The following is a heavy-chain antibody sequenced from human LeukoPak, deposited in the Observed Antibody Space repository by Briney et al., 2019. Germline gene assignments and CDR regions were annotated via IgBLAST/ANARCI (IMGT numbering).Heavy chain of an antibody. Sequence: PGGSLRLSCAASGFTFSSYAMNWVRQAPGKGLEWVSAISATGGSTYYADSVKGRLTISRDNSKDTLYLQMNSLRAEDTAVYYCAKRVAASSGANDYWGQGTLVTVSS. J-gene: IGHJ4*02. CDR3: AKRVAASSGANDY. D-gene: IGHD5-18*01. V-gene: IGHV3-23*01. CDR2: ISATGGST. CDR1: GFTFSSYA.